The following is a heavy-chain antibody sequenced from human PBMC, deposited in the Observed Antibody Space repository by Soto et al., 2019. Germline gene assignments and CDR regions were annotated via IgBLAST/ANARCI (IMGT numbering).Heavy chain of an antibody. V-gene: IGHV2-5*02. Sequence: QITLKESGPTLVKPTQTLTLTCTFSGFSLSTSGVGVGWIRQPPGKALEWLALIYWDDDKRYSPSLKSRLTITKDTSKNQVVLTMTNMDPVDTATYYCAHTFIGVRGVMEGFDPWGQGTLVTVSS. CDR1: GFSLSTSGVG. J-gene: IGHJ5*02. D-gene: IGHD3-10*01. CDR3: AHTFIGVRGVMEGFDP. CDR2: IYWDDDK.